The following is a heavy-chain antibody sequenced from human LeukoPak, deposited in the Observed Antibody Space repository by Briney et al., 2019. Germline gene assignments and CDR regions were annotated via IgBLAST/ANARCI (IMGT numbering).Heavy chain of an antibody. V-gene: IGHV4-39*01. J-gene: IGHJ4*02. CDR1: GGSISSSNDY. CDR2: LSYRWGT. CDR3: ARGSALNYYDSSGYYYDPGDY. Sequence: PSETLSLTCNVSGGSISSSNDYWAWIRQPPGKGLEWIGSLSYRWGTYYSPSLKSRVAISGDTAKNQLSLRLRSVTAADTAVYYCARGSALNYYDSSGYYYDPGDYWGQGTLVTVSS. D-gene: IGHD3-22*01.